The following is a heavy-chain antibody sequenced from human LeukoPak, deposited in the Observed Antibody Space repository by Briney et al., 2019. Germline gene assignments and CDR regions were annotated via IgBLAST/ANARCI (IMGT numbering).Heavy chain of an antibody. CDR1: GFTFSIYW. CDR3: ARARVGTTSLSLDP. J-gene: IGHJ5*02. Sequence: GGSLRLSCAASGFTFSIYWMHWVRQAPGKGLVWVSYISSDGSTSNYADSVKGRFTISRDNAKNMLYLQMNSLRDEDTAVYYCARARVGTTSLSLDPWGQGTLVTVSS. CDR2: ISSDGSTS. D-gene: IGHD1-26*01. V-gene: IGHV3-74*01.